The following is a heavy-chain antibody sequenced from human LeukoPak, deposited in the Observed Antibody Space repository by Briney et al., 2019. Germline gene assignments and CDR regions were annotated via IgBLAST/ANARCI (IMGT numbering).Heavy chain of an antibody. CDR3: ARGRGYYDSSGYFDY. CDR2: IIPIFGIA. CDR1: GGTFISYA. J-gene: IGHJ4*02. Sequence: SVKVSCKASGGTFISYAISWVRQAPGQGLEWMGSIIPIFGIANYAQKFQGRVTITADKSTSTAYMELSSLRSEDTAVYYCARGRGYYDSSGYFDYWGQGTLVTVSS. D-gene: IGHD3-22*01. V-gene: IGHV1-69*04.